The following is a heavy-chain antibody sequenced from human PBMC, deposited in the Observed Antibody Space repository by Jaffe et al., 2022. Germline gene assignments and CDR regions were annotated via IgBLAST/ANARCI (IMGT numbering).Heavy chain of an antibody. Sequence: QVQLQQWGAGLLKPSETLSLTCAVYGGSFSGYYWSWIRQPPGKGLEWIGEINHSGSTNYNPSLKSRVTISVDTSKNQFSLKLSSVTAADTAVYYCARRKKILRGGIVVVVAATPYWFDPWGQGTLVTVSS. CDR3: ARRKKILRGGIVVVVAATPYWFDP. CDR2: INHSGST. D-gene: IGHD2-15*01. CDR1: GGSFSGYY. V-gene: IGHV4-34*01. J-gene: IGHJ5*02.